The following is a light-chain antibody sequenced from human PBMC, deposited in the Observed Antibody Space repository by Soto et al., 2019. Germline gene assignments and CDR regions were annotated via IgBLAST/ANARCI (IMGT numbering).Light chain of an antibody. CDR2: DDS. J-gene: IGLJ1*01. Sequence: LAQPPSVSVAPGQTARITCGGNNIGGKSVHWYQQKPGQAPVLVVYDDSDRPSGIPDRFSGSNSGDTATLTIRRVEAGDEADYYCHVWDSSSDHYVFGTGTKVTVL. CDR3: HVWDSSSDHYV. V-gene: IGLV3-21*02. CDR1: NIGGKS.